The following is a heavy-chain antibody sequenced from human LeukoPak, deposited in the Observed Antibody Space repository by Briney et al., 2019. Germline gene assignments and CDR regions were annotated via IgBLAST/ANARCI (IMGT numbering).Heavy chain of an antibody. D-gene: IGHD3-22*01. V-gene: IGHV1-18*01. CDR1: GYTFTSYG. CDR2: ISAYNGNT. Sequence: ASVKVSCKASGYTFTSYGISWVRQAPGQGLEWMGWISAYNGNTNYAQKFQGRVTMTTDTSTSTAYMELRSLRSDDTAVYYCARDDKHYYDSSGYYKVDYWGQGTLVTVSS. J-gene: IGHJ4*02. CDR3: ARDDKHYYDSSGYYKVDY.